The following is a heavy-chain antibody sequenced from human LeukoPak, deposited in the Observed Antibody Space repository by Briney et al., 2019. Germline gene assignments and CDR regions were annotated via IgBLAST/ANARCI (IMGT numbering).Heavy chain of an antibody. CDR3: ARDEEAPSYYDSSGHFDY. Sequence: SVKVSCKASGGTFSSYAISWVRQAPGQGLEWMGGITPIFGTANYAQKFQGRVTITADKSTSTAYMELSSLRSEDTAVYYCARDEEAPSYYDSSGHFDYWGQGTLVTVSS. CDR1: GGTFSSYA. CDR2: ITPIFGTA. J-gene: IGHJ4*02. V-gene: IGHV1-69*06. D-gene: IGHD3-22*01.